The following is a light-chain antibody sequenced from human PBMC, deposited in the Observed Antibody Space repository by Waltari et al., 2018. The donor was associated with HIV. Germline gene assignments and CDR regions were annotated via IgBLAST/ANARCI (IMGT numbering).Light chain of an antibody. CDR2: AAS. CDR3: QQLHPYPIT. V-gene: IGKV1-9*01. CDR1: QGVSSY. Sequence: DIQFTQSPSFLSASVGNRVTIPCRASQGVSSYLTCYQQEQGKAPKRLSYAASTLQSGVTSRFSGSGSGTEFTLTIRCLQHEDFATYDCQQLHPYPITCGQGTRLEIK. J-gene: IGKJ5*01.